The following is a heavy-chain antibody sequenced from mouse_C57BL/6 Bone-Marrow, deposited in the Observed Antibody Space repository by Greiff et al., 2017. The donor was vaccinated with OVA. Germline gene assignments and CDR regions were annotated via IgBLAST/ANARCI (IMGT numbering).Heavy chain of an antibody. Sequence: VQLQQPGAELVKPGASVKLSCKASGYTFTSYWMQWVKQRPGQGLEWIGEIDPSDSYTNYNQKFKGKATLTVDTSSSTAYMQLSSLTSEDSAVYYCARSPLYYGNFAYWGQGTLVTVSA. CDR1: GYTFTSYW. CDR2: IDPSDSYT. J-gene: IGHJ3*01. V-gene: IGHV1-50*01. CDR3: ARSPLYYGNFAY. D-gene: IGHD2-1*01.